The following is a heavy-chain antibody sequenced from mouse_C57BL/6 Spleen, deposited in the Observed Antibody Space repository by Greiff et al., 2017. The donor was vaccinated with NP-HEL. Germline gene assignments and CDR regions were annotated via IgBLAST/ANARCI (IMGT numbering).Heavy chain of an antibody. D-gene: IGHD2-4*01. J-gene: IGHJ2*01. CDR2: ISSGSSTI. Sequence: EVKLMESGGGLVKPGGSLKLSCAASGFTFSDYGMHWVRQAPEKGLEWVAYISSGSSTIYYADTVKGRFTISRDNAKNTLFLQMTSLRSEDTAMYYCARRDYDYDYFDYWGQGTTLTVSS. CDR1: GFTFSDYG. V-gene: IGHV5-17*01. CDR3: ARRDYDYDYFDY.